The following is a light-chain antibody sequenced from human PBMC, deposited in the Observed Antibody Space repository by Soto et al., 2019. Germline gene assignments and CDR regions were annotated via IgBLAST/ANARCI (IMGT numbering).Light chain of an antibody. Sequence: QSVLTQPASVSGSPGQSITISCTGTSSDVGSYNLVSWYQQHPGKAPKLMIYEGSKRPSGVSNRFSGSKSGNTASLTISGLQAEEEADYYCCSYAGSVVFGGGTKLTVL. CDR3: CSYAGSVV. J-gene: IGLJ2*01. CDR2: EGS. CDR1: SSDVGSYNL. V-gene: IGLV2-23*01.